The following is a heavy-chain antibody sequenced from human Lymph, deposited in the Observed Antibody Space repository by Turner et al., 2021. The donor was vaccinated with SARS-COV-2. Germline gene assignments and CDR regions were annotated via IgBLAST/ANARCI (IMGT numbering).Heavy chain of an antibody. CDR3: ARIGSSSWYFDY. V-gene: IGHV3-7*01. CDR2: IKQDGSEK. D-gene: IGHD1-26*01. CDR1: GFTFSYNW. Sequence: EVQLVESGGGLVQPGGSLRLACAASGFTFSYNWMSWVRQAPGTGLEWVANIKQDGSEKYYVDSVKGRFTISKDNAKNSLFLQMNSLRAEDTAVYYCARIGSSSWYFDYWGQGTLVTVSS. J-gene: IGHJ4*02.